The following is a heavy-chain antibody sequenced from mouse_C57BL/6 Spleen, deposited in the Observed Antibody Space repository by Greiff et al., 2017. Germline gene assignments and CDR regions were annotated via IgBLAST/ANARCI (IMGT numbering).Heavy chain of an antibody. J-gene: IGHJ1*03. D-gene: IGHD2-4*01. CDR3: ARIYYDYDRAYWYFDV. CDR2: IHPNSGST. CDR1: GYTFTSYW. Sequence: QVQLQQPGAELVMPGASVKLSCKASGYTFTSYWMHWVKQRPGQGLGWIGMIHPNSGSTNYNEKFKSKATLTVDKSSSTAYMQLSSLTSEDSAVYYCARIYYDYDRAYWYFDVWGTGTTVTVSS. V-gene: IGHV1-64*01.